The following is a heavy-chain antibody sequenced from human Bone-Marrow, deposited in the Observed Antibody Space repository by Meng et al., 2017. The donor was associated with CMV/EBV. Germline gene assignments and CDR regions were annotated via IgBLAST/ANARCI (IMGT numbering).Heavy chain of an antibody. CDR1: DSINSAV. CDR2: TYYWTKWYT. V-gene: IGHV6-1*01. J-gene: IGHJ5*02. CDR3: ARYIGAAGTVGTFDP. Sequence: DSINSAVWSWISQSPSRGLEWLGRTYYWTKWYTDYAVSVQSRLSINTNTTKNQFSLQLISVTRQVSAVYYCARYIGAAGTVGTFDPWGQGTLITVSS. D-gene: IGHD6-13*01.